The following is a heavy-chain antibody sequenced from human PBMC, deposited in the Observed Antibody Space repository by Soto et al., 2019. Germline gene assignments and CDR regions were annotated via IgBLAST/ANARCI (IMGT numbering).Heavy chain of an antibody. CDR1: GFTFRSYS. V-gene: IGHV3-48*02. Sequence: GGSLRLSCAASGFTFRSYSMNWVRQAPGKGLEWVSYISSRSTTIYYADSVKGRFTISRDNAKNSLYLQMNSLRDEDMAVYYCARSERLGYCSGGSCWDAFDIWGQGTMVTVSS. CDR2: ISSRSTTI. D-gene: IGHD2-15*01. CDR3: ARSERLGYCSGGSCWDAFDI. J-gene: IGHJ3*02.